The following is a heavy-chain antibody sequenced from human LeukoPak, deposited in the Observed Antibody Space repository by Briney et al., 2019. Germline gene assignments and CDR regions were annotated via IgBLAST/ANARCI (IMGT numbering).Heavy chain of an antibody. D-gene: IGHD3-22*01. J-gene: IGHJ4*02. CDR2: MNPNSGNT. V-gene: IGHV1-8*01. Sequence: ASVKVSCKASGYTFTSYEINWVRQATGQGLEWMGWMNPNSGNTGYAQKFQGRVTMTRNTSISTAYMELSSLRSEDTAVYYCARPAYYYDSSDSDYWGQGTLVTVSS. CDR1: GYTFTSYE. CDR3: ARPAYYYDSSDSDY.